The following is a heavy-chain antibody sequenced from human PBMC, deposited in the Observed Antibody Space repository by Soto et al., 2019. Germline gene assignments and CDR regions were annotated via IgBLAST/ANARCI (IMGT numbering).Heavy chain of an antibody. V-gene: IGHV3-23*01. J-gene: IGHJ3*02. CDR3: AHPRGYGVFDAVDI. CDR1: GFIFSTYA. CDR2: ISSSGDTT. Sequence: EAQLLETGGGLVQPGGSLRLSCAASGFIFSTYAMNWVRQAPGEGLEWVSAISSSGDTTFYAESVRGRFTISRDNSVNTLYLPMSSLSTEDTAVYYCAHPRGYGVFDAVDIWGQGTMVTVSS. D-gene: IGHD4-17*01.